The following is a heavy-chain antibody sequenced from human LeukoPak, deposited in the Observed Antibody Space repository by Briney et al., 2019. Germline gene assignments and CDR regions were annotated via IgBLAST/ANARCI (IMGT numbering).Heavy chain of an antibody. CDR2: ISSLSGTI. CDR1: GFTFSSYS. J-gene: IGHJ4*02. D-gene: IGHD3-10*01. V-gene: IGHV3-48*01. Sequence: GGSLKLSCVASGFTFSSYSMNWVRQAPGEGLEWVSYISSLSGTIYYADSVKGRFTISRDNSKNTLYLQMNSLRAEDTAVYYCAKVRGVIALYYFDYWGQGTLVTVSS. CDR3: AKVRGVIALYYFDY.